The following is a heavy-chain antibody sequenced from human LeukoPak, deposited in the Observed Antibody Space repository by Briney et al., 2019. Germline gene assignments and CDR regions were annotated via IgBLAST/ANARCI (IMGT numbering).Heavy chain of an antibody. V-gene: IGHV3-21*01. Sequence: AESLTLSCAVSGFTFSSYSMNWVCHPPPQGMELVSSISSSSSYIYYADSVQGRFTISRDNTKNSLYLQMNSLRAEDTAVYYCARDRLYYDFWSGYSYGMDVWGQGTTVTVSS. D-gene: IGHD3-3*01. J-gene: IGHJ6*02. CDR1: GFTFSSYS. CDR3: ARDRLYYDFWSGYSYGMDV. CDR2: ISSSSSYI.